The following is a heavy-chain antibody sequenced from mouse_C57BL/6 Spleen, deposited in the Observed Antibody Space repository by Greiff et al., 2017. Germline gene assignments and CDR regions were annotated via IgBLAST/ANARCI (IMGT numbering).Heavy chain of an antibody. D-gene: IGHD1-1*01. CDR2: ISSGSSTI. CDR3: ASGITTVVAKAMDY. V-gene: IGHV5-17*01. CDR1: GFTFSDYG. J-gene: IGHJ4*01. Sequence: EVQLVESGGGLVKPGGSLKLSCAASGFTFSDYGMHWVRQAPEKGLEWVAYISSGSSTIYYADTVKGRFTISRDNAKNTLFLQMTSLRSEDTAMYYCASGITTVVAKAMDYWGQGTSVTVSS.